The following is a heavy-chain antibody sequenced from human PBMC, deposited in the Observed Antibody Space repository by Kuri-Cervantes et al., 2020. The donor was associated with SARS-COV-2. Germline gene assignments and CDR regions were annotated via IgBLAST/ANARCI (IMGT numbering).Heavy chain of an antibody. CDR3: AKDIVGATYDAFDI. CDR2: IHYDGSNQ. J-gene: IGHJ3*02. V-gene: IGHV3-30*02. CDR1: GFTFSSYG. D-gene: IGHD1-26*01. Sequence: GGSLRLSCAASGFTFSSYGMHWVRQAPGKGLEWVAFIHYDGSNQYYADSVKGRFTISRDNSKNTLYLQMNSLRAEDTAVYYCAKDIVGATYDAFDIWGQGTMVTVSS.